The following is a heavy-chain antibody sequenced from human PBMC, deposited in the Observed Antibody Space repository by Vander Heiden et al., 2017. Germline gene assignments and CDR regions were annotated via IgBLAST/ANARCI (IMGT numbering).Heavy chain of an antibody. D-gene: IGHD1-26*01. CDR2: ISGSGGST. Sequence: EVQLLESGGGLVQPGGSLRLSCAASGFTFSSYAMRCVRQAPGKWLGWVSVISGSGGSTYYADSVKGRFTISRDNSKNTLSLQMNSLRAEDTAVYYCAKAEGASGSYRLAYFQHWGQGTLVTVSS. J-gene: IGHJ1*01. CDR1: GFTFSSYA. V-gene: IGHV3-23*01. CDR3: AKAEGASGSYRLAYFQH.